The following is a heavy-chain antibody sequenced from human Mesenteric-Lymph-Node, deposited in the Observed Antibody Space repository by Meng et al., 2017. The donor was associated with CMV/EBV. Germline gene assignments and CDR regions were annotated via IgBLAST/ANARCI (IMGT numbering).Heavy chain of an antibody. J-gene: IGHJ4*02. CDR3: AKVGPGYCSTTSCSPDH. CDR1: GFTFSDYG. D-gene: IGHD2-2*01. Sequence: GGSLRLSCAASGFTFSDYGMHWVRQAPGKGLEWVAYIRYDGNNKNYADSVKGRFTISRDNSKNTLYLQMNSLRAEDTAVYYCAKVGPGYCSTTSCSPDHWGQGTLVTVSS. CDR2: IRYDGNNK. V-gene: IGHV3-30*02.